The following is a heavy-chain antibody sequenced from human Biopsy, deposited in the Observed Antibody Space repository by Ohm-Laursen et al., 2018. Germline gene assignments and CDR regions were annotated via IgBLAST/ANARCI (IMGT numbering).Heavy chain of an antibody. CDR1: GFTFTRYW. D-gene: IGHD3-22*01. CDR3: AGVSTYYYDSNGLSSSYGIDV. CDR2: INQGGSEK. V-gene: IGHV3-7*01. J-gene: IGHJ6*02. Sequence: GSLRLSCAASGFTFTRYWMSWVRQAPGKGLEWVANINQGGSEKYYVDSVKGRFTISRDNAKNSLYLQMNSLRAEDTAVYYCAGVSTYYYDSNGLSSSYGIDVWGQGTTVTVSS.